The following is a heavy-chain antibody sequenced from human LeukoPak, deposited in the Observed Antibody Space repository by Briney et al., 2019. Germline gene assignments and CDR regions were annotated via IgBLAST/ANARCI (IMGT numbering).Heavy chain of an antibody. V-gene: IGHV4-34*01. Sequence: SSETLSLTCAVYGGSFSGYYWSWVRQPPGKGLEWIGEINYSGSTNYNPSLKSRVTISVDTPKNQFSLKLSSVTAADTAVYYCATNSSGWFDPWGQGTLVTVSS. D-gene: IGHD6-19*01. CDR2: INYSGST. CDR3: ATNSSGWFDP. J-gene: IGHJ5*02. CDR1: GGSFSGYY.